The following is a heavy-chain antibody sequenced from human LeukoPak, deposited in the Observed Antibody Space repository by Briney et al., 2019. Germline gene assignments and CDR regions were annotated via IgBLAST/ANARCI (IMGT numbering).Heavy chain of an antibody. CDR1: GFTFSSYG. CDR3: ARIALGNYDGY. D-gene: IGHD2-21*01. V-gene: IGHV3-33*01. J-gene: IGHJ4*02. Sequence: PGGSLRLSCAASGFTFSSYGMHWVRQAPGKGLEWVAVIWYDGSNKYYADSVKGRFTISRDNSKNTLYLQMNSLRAEDTAVYYCARIALGNYDGYWGQGTLVTVAS. CDR2: IWYDGSNK.